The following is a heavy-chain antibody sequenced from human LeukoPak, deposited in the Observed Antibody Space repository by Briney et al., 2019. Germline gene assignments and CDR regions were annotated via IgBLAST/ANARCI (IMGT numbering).Heavy chain of an antibody. D-gene: IGHD6-19*01. Sequence: GGSLRLSCAASGFTFSSYAMSWFRQAPGKGLEWVSAISGSGGSTYYADSVKGPFTISRDNSKSTLYLQMNSLRAEDTAVYYCAKDRQKAVAGTGSFQHWGQGTLVTVSP. CDR2: ISGSGGST. CDR3: AKDRQKAVAGTGSFQH. J-gene: IGHJ1*01. CDR1: GFTFSSYA. V-gene: IGHV3-23*01.